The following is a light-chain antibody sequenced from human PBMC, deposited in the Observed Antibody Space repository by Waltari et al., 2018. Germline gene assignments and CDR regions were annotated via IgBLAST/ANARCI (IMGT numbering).Light chain of an antibody. Sequence: QSVLTQPPSVSGAPGQRVSISCTGSGSNLGAGYDVHRYQQDPGKAPKLLIYGPSTRPPGVPDRFFGSKSGTSASLAITALQAEDEAEYYCQSYDTSLSVVFGGGTKLTVL. CDR1: GSNLGAGYD. CDR3: QSYDTSLSVV. J-gene: IGLJ2*01. V-gene: IGLV1-40*01. CDR2: GPS.